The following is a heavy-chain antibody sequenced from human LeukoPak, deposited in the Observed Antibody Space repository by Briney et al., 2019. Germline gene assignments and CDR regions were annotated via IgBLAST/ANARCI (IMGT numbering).Heavy chain of an antibody. V-gene: IGHV4-39*01. D-gene: IGHD3-10*01. CDR3: ARVGSGSYLDY. Sequence: PSETLSLTCTVSGGSISSGNYHWAWMRQPPGKGPEWIGSMFYSGSTYYNPSLKSRVTISVDTSKNQFSLKLSSVTAADTAVYYCARVGSGSYLDYWGQGTLVTVSS. CDR2: MFYSGST. CDR1: GGSISSGNYH. J-gene: IGHJ4*02.